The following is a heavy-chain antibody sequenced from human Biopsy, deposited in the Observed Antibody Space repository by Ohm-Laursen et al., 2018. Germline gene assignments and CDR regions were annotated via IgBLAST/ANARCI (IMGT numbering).Heavy chain of an antibody. CDR2: ITADNT. Sequence: ASVKVSCKTSGYTFYSYGITWVRQAPGQGLEWMGWITADNTNSAQKFQGRLTMTTDISTSTAYMDLKGLRSDDTAIYYCARACGGAYYSYAFDLWGQGTLVTVSS. CDR1: GYTFYSYG. V-gene: IGHV1-18*01. J-gene: IGHJ3*01. CDR3: ARACGGAYYSYAFDL. D-gene: IGHD2-21*02.